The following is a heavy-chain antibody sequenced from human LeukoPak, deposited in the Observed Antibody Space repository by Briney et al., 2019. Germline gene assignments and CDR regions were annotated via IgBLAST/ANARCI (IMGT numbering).Heavy chain of an antibody. D-gene: IGHD6-13*01. J-gene: IGHJ3*02. Sequence: GGSLRLSCAASGFTFSSYAMHWVRQAPGKGLEWVSSISNNGGRTCYADSLKGRFTISRDNSKNTLYLQMNSLRAEDTAVYYCAKDKVALSISVPGSFDIWGQGTLVTVSS. CDR2: ISNNGGRT. V-gene: IGHV3-23*01. CDR1: GFTFSSYA. CDR3: AKDKVALSISVPGSFDI.